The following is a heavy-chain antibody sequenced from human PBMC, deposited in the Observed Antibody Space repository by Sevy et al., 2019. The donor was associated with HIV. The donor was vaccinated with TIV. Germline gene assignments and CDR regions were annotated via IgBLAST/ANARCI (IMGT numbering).Heavy chain of an antibody. CDR1: GFTVSSNY. Sequence: GGSLRLSCAASGFTVSSNYMSWVRQAPGKGLEWVSVIYSGGSTYYADSVKGRFTISRDNSKNTLYLQMNSLRAEDTAVYYCARVGSGYYYYYGMDVWGQRTTVTASS. CDR3: ARVGSGYYYYYGMDV. D-gene: IGHD5-12*01. V-gene: IGHV3-53*01. CDR2: IYSGGST. J-gene: IGHJ6*02.